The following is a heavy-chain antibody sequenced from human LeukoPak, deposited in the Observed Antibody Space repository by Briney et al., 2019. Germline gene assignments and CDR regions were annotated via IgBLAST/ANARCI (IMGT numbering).Heavy chain of an antibody. CDR2: IYSGGST. D-gene: IGHD2-2*01. Sequence: GGSLRLSCAASGFTVSTYYMTWVRQALGKGLECVSVIYSGGSTYYADSVKGRFTVSRDNSKNTLYLQMNSLRAEDTAMYYCARGLGYCTSTTCLLPFDYWGRGTLVTVSS. CDR1: GFTVSTYY. CDR3: ARGLGYCTSTTCLLPFDY. V-gene: IGHV3-53*01. J-gene: IGHJ4*02.